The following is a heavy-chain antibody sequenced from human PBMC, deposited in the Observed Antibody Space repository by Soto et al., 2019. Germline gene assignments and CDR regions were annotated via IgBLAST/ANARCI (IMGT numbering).Heavy chain of an antibody. J-gene: IGHJ4*02. V-gene: IGHV2-5*01. CDR1: GFSLTTGRVG. CDR3: THRLVRSGQGY. CDR2: IHWNDDN. Sequence: QITLEETGPTLVKPTQTLTLTCTFSGFSLTTGRVGVGWIRQPPGKALEWLAVIHWNDDNHYSPSLKSRLTITKDPSNNQVVLTLTNMDPVDTATYYCTHRLVRSGQGYWGQGTLVTVSS. D-gene: IGHD1-1*01.